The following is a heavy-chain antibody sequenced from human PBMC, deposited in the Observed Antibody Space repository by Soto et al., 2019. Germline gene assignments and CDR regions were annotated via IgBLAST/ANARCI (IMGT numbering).Heavy chain of an antibody. V-gene: IGHV1-69*12. CDR3: AREIDGYYGMDV. CDR2: IIPMFGTA. CDR1: GGTFSTDS. J-gene: IGHJ6*02. Sequence: HVQLVQSGAEVKKPGSSVKVSCKASGGTFSTDSISWVRQAPGQGLEWMGGIIPMFGTANNAQKFQGRVTITADESTSTAYMELSSLRSEDTAVYFCAREIDGYYGMDVWGQGTTVTVSS.